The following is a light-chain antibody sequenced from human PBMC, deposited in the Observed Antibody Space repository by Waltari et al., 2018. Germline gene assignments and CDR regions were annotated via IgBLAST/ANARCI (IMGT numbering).Light chain of an antibody. V-gene: IGKV1-5*03. CDR2: EAS. CDR1: HGISTW. CDR3: QQFNTDPIP. Sequence: DIQMTQSPSTLSPSVGDRVTITSPASHGISTWLAWYHQKPGKAPKPLIYEASSLENGVPSRFSGSGSETEFTPTISSLQTDDFATYCCQQFNTDPIPLDRGTKVDI. J-gene: IGKJ3*01.